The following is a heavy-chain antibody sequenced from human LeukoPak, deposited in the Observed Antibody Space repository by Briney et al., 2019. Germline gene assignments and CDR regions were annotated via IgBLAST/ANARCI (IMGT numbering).Heavy chain of an antibody. Sequence: SETLSLTCTVSGGSISSYYWSWIRQPPGKGLEWIGSIYYSGSTYYNPSLKSRVSISVDTSKNQFSLKLNSLTAADTAVYYCARGPYYFDSSAYQIYYYYMDVWGKGTTVTISS. V-gene: IGHV4-39*07. J-gene: IGHJ6*03. D-gene: IGHD3-22*01. CDR3: ARGPYYFDSSAYQIYYYYMDV. CDR1: GGSISSYY. CDR2: IYYSGST.